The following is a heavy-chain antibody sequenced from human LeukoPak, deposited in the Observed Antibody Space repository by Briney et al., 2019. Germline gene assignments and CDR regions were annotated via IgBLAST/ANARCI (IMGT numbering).Heavy chain of an antibody. CDR2: IRSKAYGGTT. J-gene: IGHJ4*02. Sequence: GGSLRLSCTASGFTFGDYAMSWVRQAPGKGLEWVGFIRSKAYGGTTEYAASVKGRFTISRDDSKSIAYLQMNSLKTEDTAVYYCTRCLSYDFWSGYSLHYFDYWGQGTLVTVSS. V-gene: IGHV3-49*04. D-gene: IGHD3-3*01. CDR1: GFTFGDYA. CDR3: TRCLSYDFWSGYSLHYFDY.